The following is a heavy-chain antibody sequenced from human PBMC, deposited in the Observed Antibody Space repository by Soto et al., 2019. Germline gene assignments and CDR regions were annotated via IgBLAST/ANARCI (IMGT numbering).Heavy chain of an antibody. Sequence: QAQLVESGGGVVQPGRSLRLSCEAAGFTFSNYAMHWVRQAPGKGLEWMAIISYDGTNKYYADSVEGRFTISRDNSKNTLYLQMNSLRAEDTAVYYCARDKKAVTVFGFDPWGQGTLVTVSS. V-gene: IGHV3-30-3*01. CDR1: GFTFSNYA. CDR3: ARDKKAVTVFGFDP. D-gene: IGHD6-19*01. CDR2: ISYDGTNK. J-gene: IGHJ5*02.